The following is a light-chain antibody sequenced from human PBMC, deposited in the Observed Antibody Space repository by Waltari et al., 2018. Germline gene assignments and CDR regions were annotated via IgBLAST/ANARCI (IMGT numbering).Light chain of an antibody. CDR3: LSYDSSLSGWV. CDR1: SSNLGAGYD. CDR2: ANT. V-gene: IGLV1-40*01. Sequence: QSVLTQPPSVSGAPGQRVTISCTGSSSNLGAGYDVHWYQDLPGTAPKLLIYANTNRPSGVPDRFSGSKSGTSASLAITGLQAEDEADYYCLSYDSSLSGWVFGGGTKLTVL. J-gene: IGLJ3*02.